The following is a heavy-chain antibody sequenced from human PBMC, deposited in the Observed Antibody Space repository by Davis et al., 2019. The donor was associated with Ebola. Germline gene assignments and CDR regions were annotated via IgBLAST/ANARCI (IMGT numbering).Heavy chain of an antibody. CDR2: ISYDGSNK. J-gene: IGHJ4*02. V-gene: IGHV3-30*18. Sequence: LRLSCAASGFTFSNYGMHWVRQAPGKGLEWVAVISYDGSNKYYADSVKGRFTISRDNSKNTLYLQMNSLRAEDTAVYYCAKGHSSSSWWGQGTLVTVSS. CDR1: GFTFSNYG. D-gene: IGHD6-6*01. CDR3: AKGHSSSSW.